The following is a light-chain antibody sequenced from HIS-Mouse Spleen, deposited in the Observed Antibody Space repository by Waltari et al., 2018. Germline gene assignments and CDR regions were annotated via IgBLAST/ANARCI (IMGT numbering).Light chain of an antibody. Sequence: QSALTQPPSASGSPGQSVTISCTGTSSDVGGYNSVSSYQQHPGKAPKLMIYEVSKRPSGVPDRFSGSKSGNTASLTVSGLQAEDEADYYCSSYAGSNNFDVFGTGTKVTVL. J-gene: IGLJ1*01. V-gene: IGLV2-8*01. CDR1: SSDVGGYNS. CDR2: EVS. CDR3: SSYAGSNNFDV.